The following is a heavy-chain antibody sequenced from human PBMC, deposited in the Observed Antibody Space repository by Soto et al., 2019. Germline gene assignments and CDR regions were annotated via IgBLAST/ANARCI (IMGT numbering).Heavy chain of an antibody. CDR1: GFTFSRYG. J-gene: IGHJ4*02. D-gene: IGHD4-17*01. CDR2: MWYDGSNK. Sequence: QVQLVESGGGVVRPGRSLRLSCAASGFTFSRYGMHWVRQAPGKGLEWVALMWYDGSNKYYADSVKGRFTISRDTSKNRLFLDMNSLRTDDTAVYYCARDRYEMTTVSEIDSWGQGTLVSVTS. CDR3: ARDRYEMTTVSEIDS. V-gene: IGHV3-33*01.